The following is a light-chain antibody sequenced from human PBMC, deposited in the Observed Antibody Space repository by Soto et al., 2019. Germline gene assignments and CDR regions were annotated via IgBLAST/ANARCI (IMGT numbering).Light chain of an antibody. CDR1: SSDVGGYNY. CDR3: SSYTSSSTRV. Sequence: QSALTQPASVSGSPGQSITISCTGTSSDVGGYNYVSWYQQHPGKAPKLMIYDVSNRPSGVSYRFSGSKSGNTASLTISGLQAEDGADYYCSSYTSSSTRVFGTGTKLTVL. J-gene: IGLJ1*01. V-gene: IGLV2-14*01. CDR2: DVS.